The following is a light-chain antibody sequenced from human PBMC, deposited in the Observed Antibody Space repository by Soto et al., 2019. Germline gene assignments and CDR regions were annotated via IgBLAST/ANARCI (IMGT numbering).Light chain of an antibody. CDR2: KAS. CDR3: QHHNNYSHT. J-gene: IGKJ2*01. V-gene: IGKV1-5*03. CDR1: ENIDYY. Sequence: DVQMTQSPSTLSASVGDTVTITCRANENIDYYLDWYQQKPGRAPKLLIYKASSLESGVPSRFSGSGSGIEFTPTISLLQPDDFATYYCQHHNNYSHTLGQGTKLEI.